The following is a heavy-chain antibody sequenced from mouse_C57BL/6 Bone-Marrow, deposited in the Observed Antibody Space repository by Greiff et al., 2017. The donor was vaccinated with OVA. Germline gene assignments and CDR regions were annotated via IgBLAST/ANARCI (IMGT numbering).Heavy chain of an antibody. Sequence: VQLKESGPVLVKPGASVKMSCKASGYTFTDYYMNWVKQSHGKSLEWIGVINPYNGGTSYNQKFKGKATLTVDKSSSTAYMELNSLTSEDSAVYYCARSYSNPLYAMDDWGQGTSVTVSS. V-gene: IGHV1-19*01. CDR3: ARSYSNPLYAMDD. D-gene: IGHD2-5*01. CDR1: GYTFTDYY. J-gene: IGHJ4*01. CDR2: INPYNGGT.